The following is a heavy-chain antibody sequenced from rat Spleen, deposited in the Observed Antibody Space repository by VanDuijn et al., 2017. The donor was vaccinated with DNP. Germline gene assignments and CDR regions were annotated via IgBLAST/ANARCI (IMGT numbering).Heavy chain of an antibody. CDR1: GFIFSNYW. V-gene: IGHV5-25*01. J-gene: IGHJ2*01. Sequence: EVQLVESGGGPVQPGRSLKLSCVASGFIFSNYWMTWVRQAPKKGLEWVATISTGGGNTYYRDSVKGRFTIFRDNAKSSLYLQMKSLKSEDTATYCCARQGLWVFDYWGQGVMVTVAS. CDR2: ISTGGGNT. CDR3: ARQGLWVFDY. D-gene: IGHD1-7*01.